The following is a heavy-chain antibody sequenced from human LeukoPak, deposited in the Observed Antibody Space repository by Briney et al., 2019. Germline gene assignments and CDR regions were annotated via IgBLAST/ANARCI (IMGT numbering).Heavy chain of an antibody. V-gene: IGHV4-34*01. J-gene: IGHJ4*02. D-gene: IGHD6-19*01. CDR1: GGSFSGYY. CDR2: INHSGST. Sequence: SETLSLTCAVYGGSFSGYYWSWIRQPPGKGLEWIGEINHSGSTNYNPSLKSRVTISVDTSKNQFSLKLSSVTAADTAVYYCARDKPSGWYAVFDYWGQGTLVTVSS. CDR3: ARDKPSGWYAVFDY.